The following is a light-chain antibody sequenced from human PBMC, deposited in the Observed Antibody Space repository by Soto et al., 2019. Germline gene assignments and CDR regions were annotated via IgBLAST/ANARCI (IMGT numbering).Light chain of an antibody. CDR2: KAS. V-gene: IGKV1-5*03. J-gene: IGKJ1*01. CDR3: QHYIGYSGM. CDR1: QSLNSW. Sequence: DIPMTQSPSTLSASVGDRITITCRASQSLNSWLAWYQHKPGKAPKLLIHKASILASGVPSRFSGSDSGAEFTLTISSLQPDDFATYSCQHYIGYSGMFGQGTKVDI.